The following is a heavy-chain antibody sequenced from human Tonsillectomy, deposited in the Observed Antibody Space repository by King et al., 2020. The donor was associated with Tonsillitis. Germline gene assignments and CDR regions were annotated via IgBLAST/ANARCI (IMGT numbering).Heavy chain of an antibody. D-gene: IGHD1-1*01. Sequence: VQLVESGGGLVNPGGSLRLSCVASGFTFSEYYMTWICQSPEKGLESVAYISGSSDDLNYRDSVRGRFTISRDNDKNSLYLQMNSLRFEDSAIYYCSRDPRVLDHWGQGTLVTVSS. V-gene: IGHV3-11*05. CDR3: SRDPRVLDH. J-gene: IGHJ4*02. CDR2: ISGSSDDL. CDR1: GFTFSEYY.